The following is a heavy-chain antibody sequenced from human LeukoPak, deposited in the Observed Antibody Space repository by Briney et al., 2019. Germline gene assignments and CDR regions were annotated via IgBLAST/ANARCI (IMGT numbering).Heavy chain of an antibody. J-gene: IGHJ4*02. CDR3: ARASSGYYLRFDY. CDR2: IIPILGIA. V-gene: IGHV1-69*04. D-gene: IGHD3-22*01. CDR1: GGTFSSYA. Sequence: SVKVSCKASGGTFSSYAISWVRQAPGQGLEWMGRIIPILGIANYAQKFQGRVTITADKSTSTAYMELSSLRSEDTAVYYRARASSGYYLRFDYWGQGTLVTVSS.